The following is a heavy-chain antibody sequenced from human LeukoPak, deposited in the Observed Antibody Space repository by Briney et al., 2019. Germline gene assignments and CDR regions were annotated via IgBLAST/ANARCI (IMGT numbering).Heavy chain of an antibody. V-gene: IGHV1-69*05. CDR3: ARGDNIAAAGGDWFDP. J-gene: IGHJ5*02. CDR2: IIPIFGTA. CDR1: GYTFTSYG. D-gene: IGHD6-13*01. Sequence: ASVKVSCKASGYTFTSYGISWVRQAPGQGLEWMGGIIPIFGTANYAQKFQGRVTITTDESTSTAYMELSSLRSEDAAVYYCARGDNIAAAGGDWFDPWGQGTLVTVSS.